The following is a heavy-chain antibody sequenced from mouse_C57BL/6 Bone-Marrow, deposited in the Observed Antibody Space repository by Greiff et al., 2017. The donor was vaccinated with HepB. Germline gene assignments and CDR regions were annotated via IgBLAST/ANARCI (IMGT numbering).Heavy chain of an antibody. Sequence: VQLQQPGAELVKPGASVKLSCKASGYTFTSYWMHWVKQRPGQGLEWIGMIHPNSGSTNYNEKFKSKATLTVDKSSSTAYMQLSSLTSEDSAVYYCARKGYDGYPLYAMDYWGQGTSVTVSS. CDR3: ARKGYDGYPLYAMDY. J-gene: IGHJ4*01. CDR1: GYTFTSYW. V-gene: IGHV1-64*01. CDR2: IHPNSGST. D-gene: IGHD2-3*01.